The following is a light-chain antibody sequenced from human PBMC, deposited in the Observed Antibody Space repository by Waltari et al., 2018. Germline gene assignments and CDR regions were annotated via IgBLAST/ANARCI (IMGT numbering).Light chain of an antibody. CDR3: SSYAGTNIPYV. Sequence: QSALTQPPSASGSPGQSVTISCTGTSSDVGGYNYVSWYHQHPGKAPKLIIYEVSKRPSGVPDRFSSSKSGNTASLTVSGLQADDEADYYCSSYAGTNIPYVFGSGTKVTVL. J-gene: IGLJ1*01. V-gene: IGLV2-8*01. CDR2: EVS. CDR1: SSDVGGYNY.